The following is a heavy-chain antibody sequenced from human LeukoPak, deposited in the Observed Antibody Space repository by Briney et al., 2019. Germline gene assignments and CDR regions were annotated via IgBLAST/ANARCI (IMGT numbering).Heavy chain of an antibody. CDR3: TTAYDILTGSFDY. Sequence: GESLKISCKGSGYSFTSYWISWVRQMPGKGLEWMGRIDPSDSYTNYSPSFQGHVTISADKSISTAYLQWSSLKASDTFFFKQTTAYDILTGSFDYWGQGTLVTVSS. CDR1: GYSFTSYW. J-gene: IGHJ4*02. CDR2: IDPSDSYT. V-gene: IGHV5-10-1*01. D-gene: IGHD3-9*01.